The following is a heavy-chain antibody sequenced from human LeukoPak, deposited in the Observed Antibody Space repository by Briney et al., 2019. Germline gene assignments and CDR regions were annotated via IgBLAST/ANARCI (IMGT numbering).Heavy chain of an antibody. CDR3: ARDVGIAAAGAPLDY. CDR1: GGSISSYY. CDR2: IYTSGST. Sequence: PSETLSLTCTVSGGSISSYYWSWIRQPAGKGLEWIGRIYTSGSTNYNPFLKSRVTMSVDTSKNQFSLKLSSVTAADTAVYYCARDVGIAAAGAPLDYWGQGTLVTVSS. D-gene: IGHD6-13*01. J-gene: IGHJ4*02. V-gene: IGHV4-4*07.